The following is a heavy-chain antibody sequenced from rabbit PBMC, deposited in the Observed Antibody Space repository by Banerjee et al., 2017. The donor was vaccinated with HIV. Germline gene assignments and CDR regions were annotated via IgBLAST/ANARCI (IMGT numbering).Heavy chain of an antibody. Sequence: QQLEESGGDLVKPGASLTLTCTASGFSFSGGYDMCWVRQAPGKGLEWIACIYTGDGNTYYASWAQGRFTISKTSSTVDLKMTSLTAADTATYFCARYYSDTNGGYVPNLWCQGTLVTVS. J-gene: IGHJ4*01. CDR1: GFSFSGGYD. D-gene: IGHD4-1*01. CDR3: ARYYSDTNGGYVPNL. CDR2: IYTGDGNT. V-gene: IGHV1S40*01.